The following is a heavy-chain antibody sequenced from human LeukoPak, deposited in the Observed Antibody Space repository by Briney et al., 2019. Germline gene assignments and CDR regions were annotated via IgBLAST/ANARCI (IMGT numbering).Heavy chain of an antibody. CDR3: ARHNGGLDY. V-gene: IGHV5-51*01. Sequence: GESLKISCKISGYKLTNNWIGWVRQMPGKGLEWTGIVYPGDSETRYNPSFQGRVTISADRSTTTAYLQWSSLKASDTAIYYCARHNGGLDYWGQGTLVSVSS. CDR2: VYPGDSET. D-gene: IGHD4-23*01. CDR1: GYKLTNNW. J-gene: IGHJ4*02.